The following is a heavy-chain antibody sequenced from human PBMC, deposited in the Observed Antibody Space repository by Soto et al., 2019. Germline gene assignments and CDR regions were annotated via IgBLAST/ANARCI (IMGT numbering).Heavy chain of an antibody. D-gene: IGHD3-3*01. CDR3: ARADYDFWSGYRLYYFDY. Sequence: SETLSLTCAVSGGSISSGGYSWSWIRQPPGKGLEWIGYIYHSGSTYYNPSLKSRVTISVDRSKNQFSLKLSSVTAADTAVYYCARADYDFWSGYRLYYFDYWGQGTLVTVSS. CDR1: GGSISSGGYS. V-gene: IGHV4-30-2*01. J-gene: IGHJ4*02. CDR2: IYHSGST.